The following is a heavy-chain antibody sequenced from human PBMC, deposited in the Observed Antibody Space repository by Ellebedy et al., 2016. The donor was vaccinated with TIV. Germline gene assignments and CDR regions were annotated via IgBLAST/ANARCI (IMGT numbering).Heavy chain of an antibody. CDR2: ISSSGSTI. J-gene: IGHJ3*02. CDR1: GFTFSDYY. Sequence: GGSLRLXCAASGFTFSDYYMSWIRQAPGKGLEWVSYISSSGSTIYYADSVKGRFTISRDNAKNSLYLQMNSLRAEDTAVYYCARVSSPDTAYTHLKHAFDIWGQGTMVTVSS. D-gene: IGHD5-18*01. V-gene: IGHV3-11*01. CDR3: ARVSSPDTAYTHLKHAFDI.